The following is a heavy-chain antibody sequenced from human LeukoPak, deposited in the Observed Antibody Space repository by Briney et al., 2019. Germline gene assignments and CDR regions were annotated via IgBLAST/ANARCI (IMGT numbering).Heavy chain of an antibody. J-gene: IGHJ4*02. CDR1: GGSISSYY. V-gene: IGHV4-59*08. CDR2: ISDIGSI. D-gene: IGHD2/OR15-2a*01. Sequence: SETLSLTCTVSGGSISSYYWGWIRQPPGKGLEWIAYISDIGSINYNPSLKSRVTISLDTSKNQFSLRLSSVTAADTAVYYCAGHHPRNTVDFWGQGTLVTVSS. CDR3: AGHHPRNTVDF.